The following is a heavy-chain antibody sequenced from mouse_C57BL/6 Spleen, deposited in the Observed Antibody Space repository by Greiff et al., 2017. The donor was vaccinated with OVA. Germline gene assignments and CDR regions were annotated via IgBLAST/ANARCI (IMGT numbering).Heavy chain of an antibody. CDR3: ARDQDYGNYLYYFDY. V-gene: IGHV5-4*01. CDR1: GFTFSSYA. D-gene: IGHD2-1*01. J-gene: IGHJ2*01. CDR2: ISDGGSYT. Sequence: EVKVVESGGGLVKPGGSLKLSCAASGFTFSSYAMSWVRQTPEKRLEWVATISDGGSYTYYPDNVKGRFTISRDNAKNNLYLQMSHLKSEDTAMYYCARDQDYGNYLYYFDYWGQGTTLTVSS.